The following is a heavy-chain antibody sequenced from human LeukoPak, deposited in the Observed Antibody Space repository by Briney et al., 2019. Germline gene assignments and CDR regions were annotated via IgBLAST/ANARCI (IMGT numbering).Heavy chain of an antibody. V-gene: IGHV4-34*01. CDR3: ARLGANWGFFDY. CDR2: INHSGST. J-gene: IGHJ4*02. CDR1: GGSFSGYY. Sequence: SETLSLTCAVYGGSFSGYYWSWIRQPPGKGLEWIGEINHSGSTNYNPSLKSRVTISVDTSKNQFSLKLSSVTAADTAVYYCARLGANWGFFDYWGQGTLVTVSS. D-gene: IGHD7-27*01.